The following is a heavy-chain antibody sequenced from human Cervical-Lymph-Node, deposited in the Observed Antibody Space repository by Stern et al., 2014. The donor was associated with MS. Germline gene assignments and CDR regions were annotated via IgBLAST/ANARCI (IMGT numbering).Heavy chain of an antibody. V-gene: IGHV4-39*01. CDR1: GGSISSSYNY. J-gene: IGHJ4*02. D-gene: IGHD5-24*01. Sequence: QLQLQESGPGLVKPSETLSLTCTVSGGSISSSYNYWGWIRQPPGKGLEWIGSIYYTGPTYYNPSLKSRATHSVDTSKDQVSLHRSSVTAADTAVYYCARRMWGRDGYNYFDYWGQGTLVTVSS. CDR2: IYYTGPT. CDR3: ARRMWGRDGYNYFDY.